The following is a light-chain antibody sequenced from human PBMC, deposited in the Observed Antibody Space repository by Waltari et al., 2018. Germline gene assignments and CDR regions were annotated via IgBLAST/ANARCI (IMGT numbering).Light chain of an antibody. Sequence: QSALTQPASVSGSPGQSITISCTGTSSDVGGYNYVSWYQQHPGKAPKLMIYDVTNRASGRSSRFTGSKSGNTASLTISGLQTDDEADYYCSSYRKSSTAGGVFGTGTKVTVL. J-gene: IGLJ1*01. CDR3: SSYRKSSTAGGV. V-gene: IGLV2-14*03. CDR1: SSDVGGYNY. CDR2: DVT.